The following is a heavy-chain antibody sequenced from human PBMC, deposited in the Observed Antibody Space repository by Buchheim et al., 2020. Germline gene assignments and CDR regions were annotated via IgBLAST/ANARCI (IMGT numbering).Heavy chain of an antibody. D-gene: IGHD2-2*01. V-gene: IGHV4-39*01. J-gene: IGHJ4*02. CDR1: GGSISSSSYY. Sequence: QLQLQESGPGLVKPSETLSLTCTVSGGSISSSSYYWGWIRQPPGKGLEWIGSIYYSGSTYYNPSLKSRVTISVDTSKNQFSLKLSSVTAADTAVYYCASRGWPAAIHPGVDYWGQGTL. CDR2: IYYSGST. CDR3: ASRGWPAAIHPGVDY.